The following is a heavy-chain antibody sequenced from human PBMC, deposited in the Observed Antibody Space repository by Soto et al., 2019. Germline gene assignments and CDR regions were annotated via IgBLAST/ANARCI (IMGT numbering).Heavy chain of an antibody. CDR2: MYYSGGA. D-gene: IGHD2-15*01. Sequence: ETLSLTCAVSGVSIHNSHSFWGWIRQPPGKGLEFIGSMYYSGGANYNPSLKSRVTISLDTSKNQFSLTVNSVTAADTTIYYCGRVVEGATRHTDFDSWGQGTLVTVSS. V-gene: IGHV4-39*01. CDR1: GVSIHNSHSF. J-gene: IGHJ5*01. CDR3: GRVVEGATRHTDFDS.